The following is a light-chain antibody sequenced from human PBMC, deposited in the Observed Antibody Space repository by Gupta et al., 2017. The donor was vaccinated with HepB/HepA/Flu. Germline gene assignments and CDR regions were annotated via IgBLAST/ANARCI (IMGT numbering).Light chain of an antibody. J-gene: IGKJ4*01. V-gene: IGKV3-15*01. Sequence: IVMTQSPATLSVSPGERATLSCRASQSVSSNLAWYQQKPGQAPRLLIYGASTRATGIPTRFSGSESGTEFTLTISSLQSEDFAIYYCQQDNNWPLTFGGGTKVEIK. CDR2: GAS. CDR3: QQDNNWPLT. CDR1: QSVSSN.